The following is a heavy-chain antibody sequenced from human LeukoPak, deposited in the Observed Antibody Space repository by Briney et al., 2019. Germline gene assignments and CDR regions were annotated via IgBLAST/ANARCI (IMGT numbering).Heavy chain of an antibody. V-gene: IGHV4-39*07. D-gene: IGHD3-10*01. CDR3: ARSITGVRITNAFDI. J-gene: IGHJ3*02. Sequence: PSETLSLTCTVSGGSISSSSYYWGWIRQPPGKGLEWIGSIYYSGSTNYNPSLKSRVTMSVDTSKNQFSLKLSSVTAADTAVYYCARSITGVRITNAFDIWGQGTMVTVSS. CDR2: IYYSGST. CDR1: GGSISSSSYY.